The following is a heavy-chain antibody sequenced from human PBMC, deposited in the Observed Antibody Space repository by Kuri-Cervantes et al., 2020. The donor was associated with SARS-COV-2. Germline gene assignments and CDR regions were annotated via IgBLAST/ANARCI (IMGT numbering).Heavy chain of an antibody. J-gene: IGHJ4*02. Sequence: SQTLSLTCAVYGGSFSGYQWSWIRRTLGMGLECIGQINDSGATKYNPSLKSQVIVSMDKSKNQFSLKLSSVTAAHTAVYYCARGAPGYWGQGSLVTVSS. CDR1: GGSFSGYQ. CDR3: ARGAPGY. V-gene: IGHV4-34*01. CDR2: INDSGAT.